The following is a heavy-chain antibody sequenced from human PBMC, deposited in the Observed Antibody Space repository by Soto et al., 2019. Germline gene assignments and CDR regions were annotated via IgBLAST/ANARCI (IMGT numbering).Heavy chain of an antibody. Sequence: ASVKVSCKASGYTFTGYYMHWVRQAPGQGLEWMGWINPNSGGTNYAQKFQGWVTMTRDTSISTAYMELSRLRSDDTAVYYCARDQRVDDFWSGYRFDPWGQGTLVTVSS. CDR2: INPNSGGT. V-gene: IGHV1-2*04. J-gene: IGHJ5*02. CDR3: ARDQRVDDFWSGYRFDP. D-gene: IGHD3-3*01. CDR1: GYTFTGYY.